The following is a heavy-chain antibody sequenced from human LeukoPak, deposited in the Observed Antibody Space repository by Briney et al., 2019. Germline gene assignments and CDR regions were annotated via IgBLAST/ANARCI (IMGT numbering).Heavy chain of an antibody. V-gene: IGHV4-59*03. Sequence: SETLSLTCTVSGGSISTYYWSWIRQPPGKGLEWIGYNSGLTIYNPTLKSRVTISVDTSKNQFSLTLRSLTAADTAMYYCANSLDGALADIWFDPWGQGTLVTVSS. D-gene: IGHD6-19*01. J-gene: IGHJ5*02. CDR3: ANSLDGALADIWFDP. CDR2: NSGLT. CDR1: GGSISTYY.